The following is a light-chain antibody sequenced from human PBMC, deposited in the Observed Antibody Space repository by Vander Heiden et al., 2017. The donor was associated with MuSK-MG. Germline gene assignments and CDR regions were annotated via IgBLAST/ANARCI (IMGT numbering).Light chain of an antibody. V-gene: IGKV1-39*01. CDR1: QSISRY. CDR3: QQSYTTHT. CDR2: VAS. Sequence: DIQMTQSPSSLSASVGDRVTITCRASQSISRYVNWYQQKPGKAPKLMMSVASTLQSGVPSRFSGSGSGTDFTLTISSLQSEDSATYYCQQSYTTHTFGQGTEVEIK. J-gene: IGKJ1*01.